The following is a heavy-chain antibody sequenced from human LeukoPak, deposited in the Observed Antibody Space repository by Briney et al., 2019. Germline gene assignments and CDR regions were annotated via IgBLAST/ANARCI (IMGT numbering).Heavy chain of an antibody. D-gene: IGHD3-10*01. CDR1: GYTLTELS. Sequence: ASVKVSCKVSGYTLTELSMHWVRQAPGKGLEWMGGFDPEDGETIYAQKFQGRVTMTEDTSTDTAYMELSSLRSEDTAVYYCATTPYYYGSGSYSFWGQGTLVTVSS. CDR2: FDPEDGET. V-gene: IGHV1-24*01. J-gene: IGHJ4*02. CDR3: ATTPYYYGSGSYSF.